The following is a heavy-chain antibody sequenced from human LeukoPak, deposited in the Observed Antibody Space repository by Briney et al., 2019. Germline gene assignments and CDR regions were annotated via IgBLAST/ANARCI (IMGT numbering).Heavy chain of an antibody. J-gene: IGHJ4*02. CDR3: AKPLGNYGDRGITFDY. CDR1: GFTFSSYA. V-gene: IGHV3-23*01. Sequence: PGGSLSLSCAASGFTFSSYAMRWLRQPPGKGLDWVSAICVSGGSTSSAGPVKGRLTISRNNSKNTLYLQMDGLRAEDTAVYYCAKPLGNYGDRGITFDYWGQGTLVTVSS. CDR2: ICVSGGST. D-gene: IGHD4-17*01.